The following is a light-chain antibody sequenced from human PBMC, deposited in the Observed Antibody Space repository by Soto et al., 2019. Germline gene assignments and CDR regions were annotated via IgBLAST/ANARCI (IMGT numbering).Light chain of an antibody. CDR1: QSVSSY. CDR3: QQRSNWPPMYI. Sequence: EIVLTQSPATLSLSPGERATLSCRASQSVSSYLAWYQQKPGQAPRLLIYDASNRATGIPARFSGSGSGTDFTLTISSLEPEDFAVYYCQQRSNWPPMYIFGQGTKLVIK. CDR2: DAS. J-gene: IGKJ2*01. V-gene: IGKV3-11*01.